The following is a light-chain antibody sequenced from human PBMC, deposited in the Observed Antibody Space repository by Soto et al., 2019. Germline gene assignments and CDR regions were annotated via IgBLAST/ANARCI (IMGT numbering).Light chain of an antibody. CDR1: QSLLYSSNNKNF. CDR3: QQYYSTPGT. J-gene: IGKJ2*01. Sequence: DIVMTQSPDSLAVSLGERATINCKSSQSLLYSSNNKNFLAWYQQKPGQPPKLLIYWASTRESGVPDRFSGSGSGTDFTLTIRSLQAEDVAFYYCQQYYSTPGTFGQGTKLEIK. CDR2: WAS. V-gene: IGKV4-1*01.